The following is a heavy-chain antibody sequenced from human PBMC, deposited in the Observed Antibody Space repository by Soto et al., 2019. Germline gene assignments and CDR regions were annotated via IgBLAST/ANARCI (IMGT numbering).Heavy chain of an antibody. V-gene: IGHV3-9*01. D-gene: IGHD6-13*01. Sequence: EVQLVESGGGLVQPGRSLRLSCAASGFTFDDHAMHWVRQAPGKGLEWVSGVNWNSRSIDYADSVKGRFTISRDNAKNSLYLQITTLRPEDTALYYCANDHGARSWYVGIDYCCQGTLVTVSS. CDR1: GFTFDDHA. CDR3: ANDHGARSWYVGIDY. CDR2: VNWNSRSI. J-gene: IGHJ4*02.